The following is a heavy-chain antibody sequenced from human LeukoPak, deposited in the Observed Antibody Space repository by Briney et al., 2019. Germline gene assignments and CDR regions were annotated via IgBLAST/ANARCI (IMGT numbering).Heavy chain of an antibody. Sequence: SVKVSCKASGGTFSSYAISWVRQAPGHGLELMGGIIPIFGTANYAQKFQGRVTITADESTSTAYMELSSLRSEDTAVYYCARERVQYYYDSSGYYYVGAFDIWGQGTMVTVSS. J-gene: IGHJ3*02. CDR2: IIPIFGTA. D-gene: IGHD3-22*01. CDR3: ARERVQYYYDSSGYYYVGAFDI. CDR1: GGTFSSYA. V-gene: IGHV1-69*01.